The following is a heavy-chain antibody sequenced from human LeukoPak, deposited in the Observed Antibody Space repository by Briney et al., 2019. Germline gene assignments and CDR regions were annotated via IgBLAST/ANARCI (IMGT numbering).Heavy chain of an antibody. Sequence: SETLSLTCTVSGVSITGNDQFWSWIRQPPGKGQEWIGYIDYSGTTYYNPSLKGRVNMSRDTSKNQFSLNLNSVTAADTAFYYCGGGLGYCSSTRCPPDSWGQGTLVTVSS. V-gene: IGHV4-30-4*01. D-gene: IGHD2-2*01. CDR3: GGGLGYCSSTRCPPDS. J-gene: IGHJ5*01. CDR1: GVSITGNDQF. CDR2: IDYSGTT.